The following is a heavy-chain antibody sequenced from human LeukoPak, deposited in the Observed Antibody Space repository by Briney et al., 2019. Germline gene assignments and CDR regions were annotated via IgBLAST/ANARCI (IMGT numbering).Heavy chain of an antibody. CDR1: GGSISSGGYY. J-gene: IGHJ4*02. V-gene: IGHV4-31*03. CDR2: IFYSGSA. D-gene: IGHD6-13*01. Sequence: PSETLSLTCTVSGGSISSGGYYWSWIRQHPGKGLEWIGCIFYSGSAYYNPSLKSRVTISVDTSRNQFSLKLSSVTAADTAVYYCARSPAGQLDYYFDYWGQGTLVTVSS. CDR3: ARSPAGQLDYYFDY.